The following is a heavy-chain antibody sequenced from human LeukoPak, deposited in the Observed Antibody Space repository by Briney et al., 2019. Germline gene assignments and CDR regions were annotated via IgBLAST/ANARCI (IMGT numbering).Heavy chain of an antibody. J-gene: IGHJ4*02. CDR3: ARDRGYGDYYFGY. D-gene: IGHD4-17*01. V-gene: IGHV3-33*01. Sequence: PGRSLRLSCAASGFTFSSYGMHWVRQAPGKGLEWVAVIWYDGSNKYYADSVKGRFTISRDNSKNTLYLQMNSLRAEDTAVYYCARDRGYGDYYFGYWGQGTLVTVSS. CDR2: IWYDGSNK. CDR1: GFTFSSYG.